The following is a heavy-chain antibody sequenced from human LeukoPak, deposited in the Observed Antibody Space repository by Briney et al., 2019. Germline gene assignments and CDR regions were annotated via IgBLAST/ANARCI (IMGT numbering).Heavy chain of an antibody. J-gene: IGHJ6*02. Sequence: PGGSLRLSCAASGFIFSNSAMNWVRQAPGKGLEWVSSINNDGSYIYYAGSVKGRFTISRDNAKNSLYLRLSSLRSEDTAVYYCARERDWNDPGGMDVWGQGTTVTVSS. CDR2: INNDGSYI. CDR1: GFIFSNSA. D-gene: IGHD1-1*01. V-gene: IGHV3-21*04. CDR3: ARERDWNDPGGMDV.